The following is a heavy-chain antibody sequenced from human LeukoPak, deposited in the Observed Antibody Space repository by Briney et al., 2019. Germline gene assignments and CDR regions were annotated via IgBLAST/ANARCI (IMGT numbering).Heavy chain of an antibody. V-gene: IGHV4-38-2*01. CDR2: IYHSGST. J-gene: IGHJ4*02. D-gene: IGHD4-17*01. Sequence: PSETLSLTCAVSGYSISSGYYWGWIRQPPGKGLEGIGSIYHSGSTYYNPSLKSRVYISVDTSKNQFSLKLSSVTAADTAVYYCARHKNDYGEYYFDYWGQGTLVTVSS. CDR3: ARHKNDYGEYYFDY. CDR1: GYSISSGYY.